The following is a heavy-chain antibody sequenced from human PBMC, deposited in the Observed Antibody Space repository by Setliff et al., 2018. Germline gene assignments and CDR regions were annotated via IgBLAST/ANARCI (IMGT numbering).Heavy chain of an antibody. J-gene: IGHJ3*01. CDR3: ASPSAGWTKPFDV. Sequence: GESLKISCATSGYNFNSHWIAWVRQVPGGGLEWMGLIFPADSETRYSPSFQGQFTISVDKSISTAYLQWSSLKASDTAMYYCASPSAGWTKPFDVWGQGTMVTV. V-gene: IGHV5-51*01. CDR1: GYNFNSHW. CDR2: IFPADSET. D-gene: IGHD6-19*01.